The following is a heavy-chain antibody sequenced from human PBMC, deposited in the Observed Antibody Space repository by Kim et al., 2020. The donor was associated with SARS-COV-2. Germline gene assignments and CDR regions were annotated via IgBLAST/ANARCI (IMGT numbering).Heavy chain of an antibody. Sequence: ASVKVSCKASGYTFTSYAMHWVRQAPGQRLEWMGWINAGNGNTKYSQKFQGRVTITRDTSASTAYMELSSLRSEDTAVYYCARDPPYYDSSGQPYGFDYWGQGTLVTVSS. CDR2: INAGNGNT. CDR1: GYTFTSYA. D-gene: IGHD3-22*01. J-gene: IGHJ4*02. CDR3: ARDPPYYDSSGQPYGFDY. V-gene: IGHV1-3*01.